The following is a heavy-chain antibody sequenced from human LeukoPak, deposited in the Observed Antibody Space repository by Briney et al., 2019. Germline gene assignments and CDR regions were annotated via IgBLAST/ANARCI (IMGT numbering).Heavy chain of an antibody. CDR3: ARDELRYFDWLFDGRGGFDY. CDR1: GGSISSSSYY. Sequence: SSETLSLTCTVSGGSISSSSYYWGWIRQPPGKGLEWIGSIYYSGSTYYNPSPKSRVTISVDTSKNQFSLKLSSVTAADTAVYYCARDELRYFDWLFDGRGGFDYWGQGTLVTVSS. V-gene: IGHV4-39*07. J-gene: IGHJ4*02. D-gene: IGHD3-9*01. CDR2: IYYSGST.